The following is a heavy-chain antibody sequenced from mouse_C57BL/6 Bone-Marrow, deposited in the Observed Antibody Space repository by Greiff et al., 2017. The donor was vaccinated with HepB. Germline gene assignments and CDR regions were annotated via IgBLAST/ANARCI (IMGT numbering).Heavy chain of an antibody. CDR2: INPYNGGT. J-gene: IGHJ3*01. CDR3: AKLWPNQEGFAY. V-gene: IGHV1-19*01. Sequence: VQLQQSGPVLVKPGASVKMSCKASGYTFTDYYMNWVKQSHGKSLEWIGVINPYNGGTSYNQKFKGKATLTVDKSSSTAYMELKSLTSEDSAVYYCAKLWPNQEGFAYWGQGTLVTVSA. D-gene: IGHD1-1*02. CDR1: GYTFTDYY.